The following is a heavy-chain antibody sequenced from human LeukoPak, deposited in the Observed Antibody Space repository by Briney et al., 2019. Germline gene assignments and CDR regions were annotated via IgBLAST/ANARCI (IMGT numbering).Heavy chain of an antibody. V-gene: IGHV3-30-3*01. CDR1: GFTFSSYA. J-gene: IGHJ4*02. Sequence: PGGSLRLPCAASGFTFSSYAMSWVRQAPGKGLEWVAVISYDGSNKHYADSVEGRFTISRDNSKNTLYLQMNSLRAEDTAVYYCARAYGDYPLTWFDYWGQGTLVTVSS. CDR2: ISYDGSNK. D-gene: IGHD4-17*01. CDR3: ARAYGDYPLTWFDY.